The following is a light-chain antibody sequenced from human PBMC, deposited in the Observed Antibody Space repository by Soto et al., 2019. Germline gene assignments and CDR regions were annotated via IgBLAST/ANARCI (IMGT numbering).Light chain of an antibody. J-gene: IGKJ4*01. CDR1: QSISSN. Sequence: VMTQSPATLSVSPGERATLSCRASQSISSNLAWYQQKLGQAPRLFIFHASSRATGIPARFSGSGSGTEFNMTISSLQSEDFAVYYCQQYNNWPRATFGGGTKVEIK. V-gene: IGKV3-15*01. CDR3: QQYNNWPRAT. CDR2: HAS.